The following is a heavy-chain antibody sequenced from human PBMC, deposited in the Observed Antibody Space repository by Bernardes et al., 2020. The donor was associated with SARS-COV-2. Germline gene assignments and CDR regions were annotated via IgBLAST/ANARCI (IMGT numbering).Heavy chain of an antibody. CDR3: ARHGSSGWGYDAFDI. J-gene: IGHJ3*02. V-gene: IGHV5-51*01. D-gene: IGHD6-19*01. CDR2: IYPVDSDT. Sequence: GESLKLSCKGSGYSFTSYWIGWVRQMPGKGLEWKGIIYPVDSDTRYSPSFQGQVTISADKSISTAYLQWNSLKATDTAMYYCARHGSSGWGYDAFDIWGQGTMVTVSS. CDR1: GYSFTSYW.